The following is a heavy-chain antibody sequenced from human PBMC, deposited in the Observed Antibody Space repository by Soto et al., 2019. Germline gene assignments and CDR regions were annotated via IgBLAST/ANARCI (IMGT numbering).Heavy chain of an antibody. V-gene: IGHV3-30*18. J-gene: IGHJ4*02. Sequence: QVQLVESGGGVVQPGRSLRLSCAASGFTFSSYGMHWVRQAPGKGLEWVAVISYDGSNKYYADSVKGRFTISRDNSKNTLYLQMNSLRAEDTAVYYCAKDLAVAGIGTMDYWGQGTLVTVSS. CDR3: AKDLAVAGIGTMDY. D-gene: IGHD6-19*01. CDR1: GFTFSSYG. CDR2: ISYDGSNK.